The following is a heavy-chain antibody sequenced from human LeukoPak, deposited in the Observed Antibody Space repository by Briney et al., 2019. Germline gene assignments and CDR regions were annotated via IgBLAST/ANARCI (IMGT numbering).Heavy chain of an antibody. D-gene: IGHD3-22*01. V-gene: IGHV3-30*18. CDR1: GFTFSSYG. J-gene: IGHJ4*02. Sequence: GGSLRLSCAASGFTFSSYGMHWVRQAPGKGLEWVAVISYDGSNKYYADSVKGRFTISRDNSKNTLYQQMNCLRAEDTAVYYCAKDGVTYYYDSSGYYYFDYWGQGTLVTVSS. CDR2: ISYDGSNK. CDR3: AKDGVTYYYDSSGYYYFDY.